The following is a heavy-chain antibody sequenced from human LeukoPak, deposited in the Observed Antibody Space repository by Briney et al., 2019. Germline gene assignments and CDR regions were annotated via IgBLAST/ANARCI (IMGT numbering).Heavy chain of an antibody. D-gene: IGHD4-17*01. CDR1: GGSIRSYC. CDR3: ARTGSTVTMLYPFDH. Sequence: SETLSLTCTVSGGSIRSYCWSWIRQPPGKGLEGIGYIYYSGSTNYNPSLKSRVSISVDTSKNQFSLKLSSVTAADTAVYYCARTGSTVTMLYPFDHWGQGTLVTVSS. CDR2: IYYSGST. V-gene: IGHV4-59*01. J-gene: IGHJ4*02.